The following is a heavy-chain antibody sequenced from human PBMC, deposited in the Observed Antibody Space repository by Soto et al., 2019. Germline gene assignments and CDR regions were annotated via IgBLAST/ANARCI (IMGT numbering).Heavy chain of an antibody. CDR3: ARDYYDSSGFHWFDP. D-gene: IGHD3-22*01. CDR2: IIPIFGTA. Sequence: SVKVSCKASGGTFSSYAISWVRQAPGQGLEWMGGIIPIFGTANYAQKFQGRVTITADESTSTAYMELSSLRSEDTAVYYCARDYYDSSGFHWFDPWGQGTLVTVSS. V-gene: IGHV1-69*13. J-gene: IGHJ5*02. CDR1: GGTFSSYA.